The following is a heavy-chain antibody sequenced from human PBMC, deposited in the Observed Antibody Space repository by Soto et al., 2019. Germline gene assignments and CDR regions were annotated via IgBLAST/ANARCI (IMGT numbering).Heavy chain of an antibody. Sequence: QVQLVQSGAEVKKPGSSVKVSCKASGGTFSSYAISWVRQAPGQGLEWMGGIIPIFGTANYAQKFQGSVTITADDSTSTAYMELSSLRSEDTAVYYCAGGTYYYDSSGYYYPNPLDYWGQGTLVTVSS. J-gene: IGHJ4*02. CDR3: AGGTYYYDSSGYYYPNPLDY. D-gene: IGHD3-22*01. CDR2: IIPIFGTA. V-gene: IGHV1-69*12. CDR1: GGTFSSYA.